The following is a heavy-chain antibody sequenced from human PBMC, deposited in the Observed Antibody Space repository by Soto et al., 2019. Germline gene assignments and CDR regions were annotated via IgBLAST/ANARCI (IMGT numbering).Heavy chain of an antibody. Sequence: QVQLVQSGAEVKKPGASVKVSCKASGYTFTSYGISWVRQAPGQGLEWMGGISAYNGNTNYEQKLQGRVTMTTDTSTSTAYMELRSLRSDDTAVYYCARDGVDTATGYYYGMDVWGQGTTVTVSS. D-gene: IGHD5-18*01. CDR1: GYTFTSYG. CDR3: ARDGVDTATGYYYGMDV. CDR2: ISAYNGNT. J-gene: IGHJ6*02. V-gene: IGHV1-18*01.